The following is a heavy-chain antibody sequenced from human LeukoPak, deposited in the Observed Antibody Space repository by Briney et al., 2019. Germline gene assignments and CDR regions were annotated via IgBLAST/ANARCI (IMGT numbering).Heavy chain of an antibody. V-gene: IGHV3-23*01. J-gene: IGHJ6*03. CDR1: GFTFGNCA. Sequence: GGSLRLSCEVSGFTFGNCAMSWVRQAPGKGLEWISGISASGHYTYTADSLKGRFTISRDNSKNTLYLQMNSLRAEDTALYYCAKVGSWGDYYFYFYIDVWGKGTTVTVSS. D-gene: IGHD3-16*01. CDR3: AKVGSWGDYYFYFYIDV. CDR2: ISASGHYT.